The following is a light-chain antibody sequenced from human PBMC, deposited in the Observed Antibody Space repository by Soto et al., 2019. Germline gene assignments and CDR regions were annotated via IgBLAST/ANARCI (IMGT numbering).Light chain of an antibody. Sequence: EIVMTQSPATLSVSPGVRATLSCRDSQSVSNNLAWYQQKPGQAPRLLIYAASARATDIPARFSGSGSGTEFSLTISSLQSEDFAVYYCQQYNDWPPLTFGGGTKVEIK. CDR3: QQYNDWPPLT. V-gene: IGKV3-15*01. CDR2: AAS. CDR1: QSVSNN. J-gene: IGKJ4*01.